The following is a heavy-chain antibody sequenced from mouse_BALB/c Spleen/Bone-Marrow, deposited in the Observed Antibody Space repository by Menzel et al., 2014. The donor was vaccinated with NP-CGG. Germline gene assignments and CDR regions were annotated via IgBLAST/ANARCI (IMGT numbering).Heavy chain of an antibody. V-gene: IGHV1-9*01. CDR2: ILPGSGST. CDR1: GYTFSSYW. J-gene: IGHJ1*01. CDR3: ARGGVRGGYWYFDV. Sequence: QVQLQQSGAELMKPGASVKISCKATGYTFSSYWIEWVKPRPGHGLEWIGEILPGSGSTNYNEKFKGKATFTADTSSNPAYMQLSSLASEASAVYYGARGGVRGGYWYFDVWGAGTTVTVSS.